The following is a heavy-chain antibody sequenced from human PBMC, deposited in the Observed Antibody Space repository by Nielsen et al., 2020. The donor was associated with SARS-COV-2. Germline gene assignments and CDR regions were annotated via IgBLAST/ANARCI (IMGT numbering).Heavy chain of an antibody. D-gene: IGHD3-3*01. J-gene: IGHJ6*02. CDR2: INAGNGNT. CDR3: ARDGALRFLEWSLYRDYYYGMDV. Sequence: ASVKVSCKASGYTFTSYAMHWVRQAPGQRLEWMGWINAGNGNTKYSQKFQGRVTITRDTSASTAYMELSSLRPEDTAVYYCARDGALRFLEWSLYRDYYYGMDVWGQGTTVTVSS. V-gene: IGHV1-3*01. CDR1: GYTFTSYA.